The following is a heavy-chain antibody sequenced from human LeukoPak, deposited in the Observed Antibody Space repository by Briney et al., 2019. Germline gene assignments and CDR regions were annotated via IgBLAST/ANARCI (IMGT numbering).Heavy chain of an antibody. CDR1: GYTFTSYA. V-gene: IGHV1-3*01. CDR3: AREGLTVANSGAFDI. Sequence: ASVKVSCKASGYTFTSYAMHWVRQAPGQRLEWMGWINAGNGNTKYSQKFQGRVTITRDTSASTAYMELSSLRSGDTAVYYCAREGLTVANSGAFDIWGQGTMVTVSS. D-gene: IGHD4-23*01. J-gene: IGHJ3*02. CDR2: INAGNGNT.